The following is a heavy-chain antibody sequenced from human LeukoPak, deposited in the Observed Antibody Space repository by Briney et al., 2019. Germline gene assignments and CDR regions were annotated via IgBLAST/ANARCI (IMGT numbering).Heavy chain of an antibody. CDR2: INSDGSST. D-gene: IGHD3-16*02. Sequence: AGGSLRLSCAASGFTFSSYWMHWVRQAPGKGLVWVSRINSDGSSTSYADSVKGRFTISRDNAKNTLYLQMNSLRAEDTAVYYCARYDYVWGSYPAFDYWGQGTLVTVSS. J-gene: IGHJ4*02. CDR1: GFTFSSYW. CDR3: ARYDYVWGSYPAFDY. V-gene: IGHV3-74*01.